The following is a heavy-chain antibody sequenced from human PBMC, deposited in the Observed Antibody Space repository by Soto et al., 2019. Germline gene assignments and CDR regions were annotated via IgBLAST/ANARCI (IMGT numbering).Heavy chain of an antibody. D-gene: IGHD2-8*01. CDR1: GGTFSSYA. V-gene: IGHV1-69*01. CDR2: IIPIFGTA. Sequence: ASVKVSCKASGGTFSSYAISWVRQAPGQGLEWMGGIIPIFGTANYAQKFQGRVTITADESTSTAYMELSSLRSEVTAVYYCASHIVLMVYADDAFDIWGQGTMVTVSS. J-gene: IGHJ3*02. CDR3: ASHIVLMVYADDAFDI.